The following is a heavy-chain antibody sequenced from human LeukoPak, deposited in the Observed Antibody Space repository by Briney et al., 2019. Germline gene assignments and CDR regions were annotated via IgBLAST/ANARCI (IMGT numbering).Heavy chain of an antibody. D-gene: IGHD5-18*01. J-gene: IGHJ4*02. CDR2: IYYSGST. CDR1: GGSISSGSYY. CDR3: ARDTAMVPVGY. V-gene: IGHV4-39*07. Sequence: PSQTLSLTCTVSGGSISSGSYYWGWIRQPPGKGLEWIGSIYYSGSTYYNPSLKSRVTISVDTSKNQFSLKLSSVTAADTAVYYCARDTAMVPVGYWGQGTLVTVSS.